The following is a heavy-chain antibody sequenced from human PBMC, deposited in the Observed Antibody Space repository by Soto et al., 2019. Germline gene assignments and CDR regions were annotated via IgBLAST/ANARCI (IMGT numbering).Heavy chain of an antibody. Sequence: QVPLVQSGAEVKKPGASVKVSCKASGYTFTSYAMHWVRQAPGHRLEWMGWINAGNGNTKYSQKFQGRVTITRDTAASTAYMELSSLRSEDTAVYYCARAIVVVPAAMPGSVWGQGTTVTVSS. CDR1: GYTFTSYA. V-gene: IGHV1-3*01. CDR3: ARAIVVVPAAMPGSV. D-gene: IGHD2-2*01. CDR2: INAGNGNT. J-gene: IGHJ6*02.